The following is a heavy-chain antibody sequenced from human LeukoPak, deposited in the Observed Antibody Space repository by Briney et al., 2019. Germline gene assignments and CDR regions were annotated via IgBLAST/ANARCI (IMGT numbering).Heavy chain of an antibody. J-gene: IGHJ5*02. D-gene: IGHD2-2*02. CDR2: INHSGST. Sequence: ASETLSLTCAVYGGSFGGYYWSWIRQPPGKGLEWIGEINHSGSTNYNPSLKSRVTISVDTSKNQFSLKLSSVTAADTAVYYCARVGVVVVPAAIRWFDPWGQGTLVTVSS. CDR1: GGSFGGYY. CDR3: ARVGVVVVPAAIRWFDP. V-gene: IGHV4-34*01.